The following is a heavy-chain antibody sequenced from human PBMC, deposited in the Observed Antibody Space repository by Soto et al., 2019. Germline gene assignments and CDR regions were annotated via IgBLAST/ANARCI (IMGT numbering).Heavy chain of an antibody. Sequence: QVQLVQSGAEVKKPGASVKVSCKASGYTFTSYYMHWVRQAPGQGLEWMGIINPSGGSTSYAQKFQGRVTMTRDTSTSTVYVELSSLRSEDTAVYYCASASGFSAFDIWGQGTMVTVSS. CDR1: GYTFTSYY. D-gene: IGHD3-3*01. CDR2: INPSGGST. J-gene: IGHJ3*02. CDR3: ASASGFSAFDI. V-gene: IGHV1-46*03.